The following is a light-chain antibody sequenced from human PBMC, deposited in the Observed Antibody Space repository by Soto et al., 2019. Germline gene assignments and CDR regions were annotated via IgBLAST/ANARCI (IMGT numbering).Light chain of an antibody. CDR2: DAY. Sequence: EIVLTQSPATLSLSPGERATLSCRASQSVSSDLAWYPQKPGQAPRLLIYDAYNRATGIPARFSGSGSGTDFALTISSLEPDDLAVYYCQQRSDWTSTFGGGTKVQIK. J-gene: IGKJ4*01. V-gene: IGKV3-11*01. CDR3: QQRSDWTST. CDR1: QSVSSD.